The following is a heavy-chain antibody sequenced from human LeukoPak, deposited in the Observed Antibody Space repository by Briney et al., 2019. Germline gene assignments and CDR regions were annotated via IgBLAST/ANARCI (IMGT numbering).Heavy chain of an antibody. Sequence: ASVPDSCLGCGWTFPGYYMHGVGQARGRGGDGMGCIYPNSGGTNFARKLHGRVNMTRKTFISKADMELSRLRSDDTALYYCARDYSYGADYYYYMDVWGKGTTVTISS. J-gene: IGHJ6*03. D-gene: IGHD5-18*01. CDR1: GWTFPGYY. V-gene: IGHV1-2*02. CDR3: ARDYSYGADYYYYMDV. CDR2: IYPNSGGT.